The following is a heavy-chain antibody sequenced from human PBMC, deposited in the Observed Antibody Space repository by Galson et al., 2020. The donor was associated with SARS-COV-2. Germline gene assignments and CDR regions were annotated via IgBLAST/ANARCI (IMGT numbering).Heavy chain of an antibody. Sequence: SLKISCAASGFTFDDYAMHWVRQAPGKGLEWVSGISWNSGSIGYADSVKGRFTISRDNAKNSLYLQMNSLRAEDTALYYCAKGGGGSYYDYYYGMDVWGQGTTVTVSS. V-gene: IGHV3-9*01. CDR2: ISWNSGSI. CDR3: AKGGGGSYYDYYYGMDV. J-gene: IGHJ6*02. D-gene: IGHD1-26*01. CDR1: GFTFDDYA.